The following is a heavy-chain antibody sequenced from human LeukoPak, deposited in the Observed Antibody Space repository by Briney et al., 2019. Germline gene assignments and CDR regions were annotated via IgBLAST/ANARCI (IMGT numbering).Heavy chain of an antibody. Sequence: PSETLSLTCTVSGGSISSYYWSWIRQPPGKGLEWIGYVYYSGSTNYNPSLKSRVTISVDTSKNQFSLKLSSVTAADTAVYYCARYVWGSYPTFEDYWGQGTLVTVSS. J-gene: IGHJ4*02. CDR2: VYYSGST. CDR1: GGSISSYY. CDR3: ARYVWGSYPTFEDY. D-gene: IGHD3-16*02. V-gene: IGHV4-59*01.